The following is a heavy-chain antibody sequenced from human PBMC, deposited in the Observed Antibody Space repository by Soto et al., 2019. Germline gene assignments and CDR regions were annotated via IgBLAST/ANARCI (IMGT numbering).Heavy chain of an antibody. Sequence: QVQLVESGGGVVQPGRSLRLSCAASGFTFSSYAMHWVRQAPGKGLEWVAVISYDGSNKYYADSVKGRFTISRDNSKNTLYLQMNSLRAEDTAVYYCARGGDLISTSGSYWGQGTLVTVSS. J-gene: IGHJ4*02. D-gene: IGHD2-2*01. CDR3: ARGGDLISTSGSY. CDR1: GFTFSSYA. CDR2: ISYDGSNK. V-gene: IGHV3-30-3*01.